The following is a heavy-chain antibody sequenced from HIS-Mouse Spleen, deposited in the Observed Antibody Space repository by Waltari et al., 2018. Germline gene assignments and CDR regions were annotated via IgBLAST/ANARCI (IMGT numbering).Heavy chain of an antibody. CDR2: ISYDGSNK. V-gene: IGHV3-30*04. CDR1: GFTFSSYA. J-gene: IGHJ4*02. Sequence: QVQLVESGGGVVQPGRSLRLSCAASGFTFSSYAMHWVRQAPGKGLEWVAVISYDGSNKYYAASVKGRFTISRDNSKNTLYLQMNSLRAEDTAVYYCARVEYSSSSGGDYWGQGTLVTVSS. CDR3: ARVEYSSSSGGDY. D-gene: IGHD6-6*01.